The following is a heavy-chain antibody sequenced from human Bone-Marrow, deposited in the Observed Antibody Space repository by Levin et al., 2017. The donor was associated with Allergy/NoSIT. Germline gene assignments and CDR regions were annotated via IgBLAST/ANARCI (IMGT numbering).Heavy chain of an antibody. Sequence: GESLKISCKASGYTFTGYYMHWVRQAPGQGLEWMGRINPNSGGTNYAQKFQGRVTMTRDTSISTAYMELSRLRSDDTAVYYCAREGFIAVAGLSPFDYWGQGTLVTVSS. D-gene: IGHD6-19*01. V-gene: IGHV1-2*06. CDR2: INPNSGGT. CDR1: GYTFTGYY. CDR3: AREGFIAVAGLSPFDY. J-gene: IGHJ4*02.